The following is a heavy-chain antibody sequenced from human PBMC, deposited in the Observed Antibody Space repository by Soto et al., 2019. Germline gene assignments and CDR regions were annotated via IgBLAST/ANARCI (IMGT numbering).Heavy chain of an antibody. Sequence: SETLSLTCTVSGGSISSYYWSWIRQPPGKGLEWIGYIYYSGSTNYNPSLKSRVTISVDTSKNQFSLKLSSVTAADTAVYYCAREGYGSGSYYTYFDYWGQGTLVTVSS. D-gene: IGHD3-10*01. CDR3: AREGYGSGSYYTYFDY. V-gene: IGHV4-59*01. J-gene: IGHJ4*02. CDR1: GGSISSYY. CDR2: IYYSGST.